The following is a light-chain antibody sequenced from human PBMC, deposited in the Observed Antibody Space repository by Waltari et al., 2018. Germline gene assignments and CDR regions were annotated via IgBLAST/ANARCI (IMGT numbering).Light chain of an antibody. V-gene: IGKV1-39*01. CDR2: AAS. J-gene: IGKJ2*01. Sequence: DIQMTQSPSSLSASVGDRVTITCRASQNIARYLNWYQQKQGKAPKLLIYAASSLQSGVPSRFSGTGSGTDFTLTVSSLQPEDFATYYCQQSYSIPRTFGQGTELEIK. CDR1: QNIARY. CDR3: QQSYSIPRT.